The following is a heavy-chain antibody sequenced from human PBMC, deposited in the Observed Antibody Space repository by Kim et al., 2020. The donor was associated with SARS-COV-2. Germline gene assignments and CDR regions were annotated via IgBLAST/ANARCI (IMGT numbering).Heavy chain of an antibody. CDR2: IYYSGST. CDR3: ARVQTKVTVTDAFDI. CDR1: GGSISSSSYY. Sequence: SETLSLTCTVSGGSISSSSYYWGWIRQPPGKGLEWIGSIYYSGSTYYNPSLKSRVTISVDTSKNQFSLKLSSVTAADTAVYYCARVQTKVTVTDAFDIWGQGTMVTVSS. J-gene: IGHJ3*02. D-gene: IGHD4-4*01. V-gene: IGHV4-39*01.